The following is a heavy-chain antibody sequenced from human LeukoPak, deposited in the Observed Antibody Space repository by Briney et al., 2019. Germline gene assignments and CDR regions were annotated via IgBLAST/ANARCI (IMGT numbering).Heavy chain of an antibody. J-gene: IGHJ4*02. D-gene: IGHD4-17*01. CDR2: IYYSGST. CDR3: ARHSVEDYGDYALDPFDS. Sequence: PSETLSLTCTVSGGSISSSTYYWGWIRQPPGKGLEWIGSIYYSGSTYHNPSLKSRVTISVDTSKNQFSLKVRSVTAADTAVYYCARHSVEDYGDYALDPFDSWGQGTLVTVSS. CDR1: GGSISSSTYY. V-gene: IGHV4-39*01.